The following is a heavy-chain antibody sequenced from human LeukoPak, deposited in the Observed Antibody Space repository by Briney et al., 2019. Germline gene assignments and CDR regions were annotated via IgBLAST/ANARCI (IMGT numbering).Heavy chain of an antibody. D-gene: IGHD3-22*01. CDR2: INPNSGGT. J-gene: IGHJ4*02. V-gene: IGHV1-2*02. Sequence: GASVKVSCKTSGYSFTDYEIHWVRQAPGQGLEWMGWINPNSGGTNYAQKFQGRVTMTRDTSISTAYMELSRLTSDDTAVYYCARATGGYYDYFDYWGQGTLVTVSS. CDR3: ARATGGYYDYFDY. CDR1: GYSFTDYE.